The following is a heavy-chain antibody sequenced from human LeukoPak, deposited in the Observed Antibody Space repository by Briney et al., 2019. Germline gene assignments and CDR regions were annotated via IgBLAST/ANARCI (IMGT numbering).Heavy chain of an antibody. D-gene: IGHD3-10*01. Sequence: GGSLRLSCAASGFTVSSNYMSWVRQAPGKGLEWVSVIYSGGSTYYADSVKGRFTISRDNSKNTLYLQMNSLRAEDTAVYYCARADSVRGSEDAFDIWGQGTMVTVSS. V-gene: IGHV3-66*01. CDR2: IYSGGST. CDR1: GFTVSSNY. J-gene: IGHJ3*02. CDR3: ARADSVRGSEDAFDI.